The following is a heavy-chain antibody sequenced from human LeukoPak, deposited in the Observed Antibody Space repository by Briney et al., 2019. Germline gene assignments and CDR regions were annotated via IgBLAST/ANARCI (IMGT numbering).Heavy chain of an antibody. CDR2: ISSSSSYI. D-gene: IGHD1-26*01. J-gene: IGHJ3*02. CDR3: ARCLGATRCAFDI. Sequence: GGSLRLSCAATGFTFSSYSMNWVRQAPGKGLEWVSSISSSSSYIYYADSVKGRFTISRDNAKNSLYLQMNSLRAEDTAVYYCARCLGATRCAFDIWGQGTMVTVSS. CDR1: GFTFSSYS. V-gene: IGHV3-21*01.